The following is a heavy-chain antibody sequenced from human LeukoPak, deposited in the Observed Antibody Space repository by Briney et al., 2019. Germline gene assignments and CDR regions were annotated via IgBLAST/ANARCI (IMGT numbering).Heavy chain of an antibody. D-gene: IGHD5-18*01. CDR3: AGTPNVDTAMVTFDY. V-gene: IGHV4-34*01. J-gene: IGHJ4*02. Sequence: PSETLSLTCAVYGGSFSGYYWSWIRQPPGKGLEWIGEINHSGSTNYNPSLKSRVTISVDTSKNQFSLKLSSVTAADTAVYYCAGTPNVDTAMVTFDYWGQGTLVTVSS. CDR2: INHSGST. CDR1: GGSFSGYY.